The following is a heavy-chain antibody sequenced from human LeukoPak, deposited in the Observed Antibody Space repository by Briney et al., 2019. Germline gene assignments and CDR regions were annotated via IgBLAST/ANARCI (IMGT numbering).Heavy chain of an antibody. CDR3: ARHDSFIPY. Sequence: PGGSLRLSCAASGFTFNYYAMSWVRQAPGKGLEWVSGISDNEGRTHYTDSVKGRFTISRDKTKNTVFLQMHILRADDTAVYFCARHDSFIPYWGQGALVTVSS. CDR2: ISDNEGRT. V-gene: IGHV3-23*01. J-gene: IGHJ4*02. CDR1: GFTFNYYA. D-gene: IGHD5-18*01.